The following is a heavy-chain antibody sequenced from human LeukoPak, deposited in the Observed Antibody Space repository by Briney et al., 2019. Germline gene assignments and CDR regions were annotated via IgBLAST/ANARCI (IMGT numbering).Heavy chain of an antibody. CDR3: ARLASGSYGPLTPFDY. J-gene: IGHJ4*02. D-gene: IGHD1-26*01. V-gene: IGHV4-59*08. CDR2: IYYSGST. CDR1: GGSISSYY. Sequence: SETLSLTCTVSGGSISSYYWSWIRQPPGKGLEWIGNIYYSGSTNYNPSLKSRVTISVDTSKNQFSLRLSSVTAADTAVYYSARLASGSYGPLTPFDYWGQGTLVTVSS.